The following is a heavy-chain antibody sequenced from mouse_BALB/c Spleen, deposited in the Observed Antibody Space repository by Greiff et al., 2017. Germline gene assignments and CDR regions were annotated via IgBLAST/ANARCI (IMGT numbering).Heavy chain of an antibody. CDR2: ILPGSGST. Sequence: QVQLKQSGAELMKPGASVKISCKATGYTFSSYWIEWVKQRPGHGLEWIGEILPGSGSTNYNEKFKGKATFTADTSSNTAYMQLSSLTSEDSAVYYCASPQDYDGFWYFDVWGAGTTVTVSS. V-gene: IGHV1-9*01. CDR3: ASPQDYDGFWYFDV. CDR1: GYTFSSYW. J-gene: IGHJ1*01. D-gene: IGHD1-2*01.